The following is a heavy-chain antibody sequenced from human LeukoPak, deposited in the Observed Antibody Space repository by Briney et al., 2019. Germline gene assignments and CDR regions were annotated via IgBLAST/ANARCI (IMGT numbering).Heavy chain of an antibody. Sequence: GGSLRLSCVASGFTFTTYWMHRVRQAPGKGLVWVSRINGDGSNSNYADSVKGRFTISRDNARNTLYLQMNGLRAEDTALYYCARTSPTSHFDFWGQGTLVTVSS. CDR2: INGDGSNS. V-gene: IGHV3-74*01. CDR3: ARTSPTSHFDF. CDR1: GFTFTTYW. J-gene: IGHJ4*02. D-gene: IGHD3-16*01.